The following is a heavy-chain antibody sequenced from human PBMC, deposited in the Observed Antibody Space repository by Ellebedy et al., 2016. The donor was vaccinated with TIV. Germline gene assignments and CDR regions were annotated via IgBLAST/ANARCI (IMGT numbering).Heavy chain of an antibody. D-gene: IGHD2-2*01. J-gene: IGHJ4*02. CDR3: AAGYCSSTSCYWFDY. CDR2: INPNSGGT. CDR1: GYTFTGYY. V-gene: IGHV1-2*02. Sequence: ASVKVSCXASGYTFTGYYMHWVRQAPGQGLEWMGWINPNSGGTNYAQKFQGRVTMTRDTSISTAYMELSRLRSDDTAVYYCAAGYCSSTSCYWFDYWGQGTLVTVSS.